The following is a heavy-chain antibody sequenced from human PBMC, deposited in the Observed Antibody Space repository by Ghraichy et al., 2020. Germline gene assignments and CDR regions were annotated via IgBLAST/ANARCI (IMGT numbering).Heavy chain of an antibody. CDR1: GFTFSSYW. J-gene: IGHJ4*02. Sequence: GSLRLSCAASGFTFSSYWMHWVRQAPGKGLVWVSRINSDGSSTSYADSVKGRFTISRDNAKNTLYLQMNSLRAEDTAVYYCARANDFWSGYFDYWGQGTLVTVPS. CDR2: INSDGSST. V-gene: IGHV3-74*01. D-gene: IGHD3-3*01. CDR3: ARANDFWSGYFDY.